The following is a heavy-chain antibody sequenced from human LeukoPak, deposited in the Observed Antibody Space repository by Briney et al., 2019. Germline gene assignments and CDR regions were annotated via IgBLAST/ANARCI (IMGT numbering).Heavy chain of an antibody. CDR3: ARRSGSYSPIDY. CDR2: IFPGDSDT. D-gene: IGHD1-26*01. J-gene: IGHJ4*02. Sequence: GESLKISCKGSGYTFTTYWIAWVRQMPGKGLEWMGMIFPGDSDTRYSPSFQGQVTISADKSISTAYLQWSSLKASDTAMYYCARRSGSYSPIDYWGQGTLVTVSS. CDR1: GYTFTTYW. V-gene: IGHV5-51*01.